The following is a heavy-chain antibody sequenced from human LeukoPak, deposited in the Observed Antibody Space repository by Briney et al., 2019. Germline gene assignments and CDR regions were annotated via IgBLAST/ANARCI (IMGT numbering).Heavy chain of an antibody. J-gene: IGHJ3*02. CDR2: ISSSGSTI. V-gene: IGHV3-48*04. CDR1: GFTFSSYS. D-gene: IGHD6-19*01. Sequence: GGSLRLSCAASGFTFSSYSMNWVRQAPGKGLEWVSSISSSGSTIYYADSVKGRFTISRDNAKNSLYLQMNSLRAEDTAVYYCAGYSSGWFGAFDIWGQGTMVTVSS. CDR3: AGYSSGWFGAFDI.